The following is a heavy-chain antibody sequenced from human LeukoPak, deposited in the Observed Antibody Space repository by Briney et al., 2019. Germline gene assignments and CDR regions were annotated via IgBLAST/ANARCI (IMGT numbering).Heavy chain of an antibody. CDR3: AVRRDDLFDI. V-gene: IGHV4-34*01. D-gene: IGHD1-1*01. CDR1: GGSFSGYY. Sequence: PSETLSLTCAVYGGSFSGYYWSWIRQPPGKGLEWIGEINHSGSTNYNPSLKSRVTISVDTSKNQISLKLSSVTAADTAVYYCAVRRDDLFDIWGQGTMVTVSS. J-gene: IGHJ3*02. CDR2: INHSGST.